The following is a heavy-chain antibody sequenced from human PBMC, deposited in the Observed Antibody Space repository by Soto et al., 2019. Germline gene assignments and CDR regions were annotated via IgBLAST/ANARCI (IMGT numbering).Heavy chain of an antibody. CDR1: GFTFSDYY. CDR3: AKPGSGSYYNDWFDP. Sequence: GGSLRLSCAASGFTFSDYYMSWIRQAPGKGPEWVSYISSSGSTIYYADSVKGRFTISRDNAKNSLYLQMNSLRAEDTAVYYCAKPGSGSYYNDWFDPWGQGTLVTVSS. V-gene: IGHV3-11*01. D-gene: IGHD3-10*01. J-gene: IGHJ5*02. CDR2: ISSSGSTI.